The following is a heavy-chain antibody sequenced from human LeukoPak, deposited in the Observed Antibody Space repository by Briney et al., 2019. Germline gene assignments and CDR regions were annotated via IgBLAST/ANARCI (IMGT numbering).Heavy chain of an antibody. V-gene: IGHV1-2*02. J-gene: IGHJ6*03. CDR3: GRDDGPYHYMDV. CDR1: GYTFTGYY. CDR2: INPNSGGT. Sequence: ASVKVSCKASGYTFTGYYMHWVRQAPGQGLEWMGWINPNSGGTNYAQKFQGRVTMTRETSISTAYMELRRLRSDDTAVDYCGRDDGPYHYMDVWGRGTTVTVSS.